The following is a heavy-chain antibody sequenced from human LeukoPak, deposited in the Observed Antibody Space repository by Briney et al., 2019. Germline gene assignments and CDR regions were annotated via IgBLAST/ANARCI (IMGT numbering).Heavy chain of an antibody. CDR3: ARAPITARPSDAFDI. D-gene: IGHD6-6*01. CDR1: GGSISSYY. CDR2: IYYSGST. V-gene: IGHV4-59*01. J-gene: IGHJ3*02. Sequence: PSETLSLTCTVSGGSISSYYWSWIRQPPGKGLEWIGYIYYSGSTNYNPSLKSRVTISVDTSKNQFSLKLSSVTAADTAVYYCARAPITARPSDAFDIWGQGTMVTVSS.